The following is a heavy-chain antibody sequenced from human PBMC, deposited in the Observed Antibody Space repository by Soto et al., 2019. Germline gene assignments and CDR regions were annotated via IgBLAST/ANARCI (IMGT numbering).Heavy chain of an antibody. J-gene: IGHJ4*02. Sequence: GSMRLSGAASGCTLSSYAMSWVRQAPGKGLEWVSAISGSGGSTYYADSVKGRFTISRDNSKNTLYLQMNSLRAEDTAVYYCAKDIVVVVAATIFDYWGQGTLVTVYS. CDR3: AKDIVVVVAATIFDY. V-gene: IGHV3-23*01. CDR1: GCTLSSYA. D-gene: IGHD2-15*01. CDR2: ISGSGGST.